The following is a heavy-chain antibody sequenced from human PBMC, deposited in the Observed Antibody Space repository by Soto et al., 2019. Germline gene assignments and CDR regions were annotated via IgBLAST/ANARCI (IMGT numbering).Heavy chain of an antibody. J-gene: IGHJ4*02. CDR1: GFNFGNLG. V-gene: IGHV3-33*01. Sequence: HPESSLKLSCVASGFNFGNLGMHWVRQAPGKGLEWLTVISNDENIKQDSVRGRFAIARDNSKNTLYLHLTSLRAEDTAIYYCARGLRGVLDYWGQGTLVTVSS. CDR3: ARGLRGVLDY. CDR2: ISNDENIK. D-gene: IGHD5-12*01.